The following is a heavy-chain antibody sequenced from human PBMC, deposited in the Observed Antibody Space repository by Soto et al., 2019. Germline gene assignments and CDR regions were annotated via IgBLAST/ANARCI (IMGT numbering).Heavy chain of an antibody. V-gene: IGHV5-51*01. CDR2: MYPGESDT. CDR1: GYTFTSHW. J-gene: IGHJ6*02. CDR3: ARIYSGTYRLDV. Sequence: GESLKISCNGSGYTFTSHWIAWVRQMPGKGLEWMGIMYPGESDTRYSPSFQGQVTMSADKSISTAYLQWSSLKASDTAMYYCARIYSGTYRLDVWGQGTTVTVSS. D-gene: IGHD1-26*01.